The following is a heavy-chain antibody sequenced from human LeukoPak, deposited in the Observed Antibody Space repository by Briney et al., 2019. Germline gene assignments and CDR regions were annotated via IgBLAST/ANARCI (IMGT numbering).Heavy chain of an antibody. CDR2: ISSDGTTT. CDR3: ARVSGPSSF. V-gene: IGHV3-74*01. CDR1: GFTLSTYW. J-gene: IGHJ1*01. Sequence: PGGSLRLSRAASGFTLSTYWMYWFRQAPGKGLVWVSRISSDGTTTHYAGSVKGRFTISRDNAKNTVYLQMNSLRVEYTAVYYCARVSGPSSFWGQGTLVTVSS. D-gene: IGHD6-25*01.